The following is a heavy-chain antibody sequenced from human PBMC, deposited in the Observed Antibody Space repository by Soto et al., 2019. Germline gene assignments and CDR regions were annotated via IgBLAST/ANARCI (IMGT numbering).Heavy chain of an antibody. J-gene: IGHJ4*02. D-gene: IGHD3-10*01. Sequence: QVQLQESGPGLVKPSETLSLTCTVSGGSISSYYWSWIRQPPGKGLEWIGYIYYSGSTNYNPSLKSPVTISVATSKNQFSLQLSSVTAADTAVYYCASYYWFGEPFDYWGQGTLVTVSS. CDR3: ASYYWFGEPFDY. V-gene: IGHV4-59*01. CDR1: GGSISSYY. CDR2: IYYSGST.